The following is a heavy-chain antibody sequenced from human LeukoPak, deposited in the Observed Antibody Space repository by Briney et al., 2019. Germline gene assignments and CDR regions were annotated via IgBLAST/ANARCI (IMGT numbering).Heavy chain of an antibody. J-gene: IGHJ3*02. D-gene: IGHD3-10*01. CDR2: ISSSGSTI. CDR3: ARVTEGITMVRGVIGAFDI. Sequence: PGGSLRLSCAASGFTFSSYEMNWVRQAPGKGLEWVSYISSSGSTIYYADSVEGRFTISRDNAKNSLYLQMNSLRAEDTAVYYCARVTEGITMVRGVIGAFDIWGQGTMVTVSS. CDR1: GFTFSSYE. V-gene: IGHV3-48*03.